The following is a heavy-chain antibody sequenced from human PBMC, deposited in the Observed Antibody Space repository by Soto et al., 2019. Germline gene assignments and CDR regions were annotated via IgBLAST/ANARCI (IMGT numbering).Heavy chain of an antibody. V-gene: IGHV4-34*01. CDR1: GGFLSESY. CDR2: INHVGGT. Sequence: SETLSLTXAVYGGFLSESYWTWIRQPPGKGLEWIGEINHVGGTNYNPSLKSRVTTSVDTSQNQFSLRLISVTAADTAMYFCVRIRYQLPSSVLWLDPWGQGTPVTVSS. J-gene: IGHJ5*02. D-gene: IGHD3-16*01. CDR3: VRIRYQLPSSVLWLDP.